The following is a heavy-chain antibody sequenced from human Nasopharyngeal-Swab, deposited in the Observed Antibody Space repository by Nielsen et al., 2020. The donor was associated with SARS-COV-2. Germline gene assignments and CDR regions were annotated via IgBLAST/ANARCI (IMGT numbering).Heavy chain of an antibody. CDR3: ARDGDDYYDTYDAFDI. D-gene: IGHD3-22*01. CDR2: ISYDGSNK. V-gene: IGHV3-30-3*01. Sequence: GESLKISCAASGFSFSSHAMHWVRQAPGKGLEWVAVISYDGSNKYYADSVKGRFTISRDNSKNTLYLQMNSLRAEDTAVYYCARDGDDYYDTYDAFDIWGQGTMVTVSS. CDR1: GFSFSSHA. J-gene: IGHJ3*02.